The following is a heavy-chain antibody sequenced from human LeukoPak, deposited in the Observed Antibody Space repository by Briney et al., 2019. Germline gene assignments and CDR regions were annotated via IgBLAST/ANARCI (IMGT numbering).Heavy chain of an antibody. D-gene: IGHD4-17*01. CDR1: GYTFTSYD. CDR2: MNPNSGNT. V-gene: IGHV1-8*01. J-gene: IGHJ3*02. CDR3: ATQLYDYGDYFVSFDI. Sequence: ASVKVSCKASGYTFTSYDINWVRQATGQGLEWMGWMNPNSGNTGYAQKFQGRVTMTEDTSTDTAYMELSSLRSEDTAVYYCATQLYDYGDYFVSFDIWGQGTMVTVSS.